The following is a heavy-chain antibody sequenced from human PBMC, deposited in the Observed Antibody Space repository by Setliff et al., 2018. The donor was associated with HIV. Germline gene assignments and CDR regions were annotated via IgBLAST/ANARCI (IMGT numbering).Heavy chain of an antibody. CDR3: ASAYCSSTGCYVRWGNGMDV. CDR1: GDTFSNYA. V-gene: IGHV1-69*05. J-gene: IGHJ6*02. D-gene: IGHD2-2*01. CDR2: IIPIFGTA. Sequence: GASVKVSCKASGDTFSNYAISWVRQAPGQGLEWMGGIIPIFGTASHAQKFQGRVTITTDESTSTAYMELSSLRFEDTAMYYCASAYCSSTGCYVRWGNGMDVWGQGTTVTVSS.